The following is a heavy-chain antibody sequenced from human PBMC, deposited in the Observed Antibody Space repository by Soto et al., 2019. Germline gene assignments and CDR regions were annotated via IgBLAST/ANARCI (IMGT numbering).Heavy chain of an antibody. V-gene: IGHV5-51*01. CDR1: GYSFTSYW. D-gene: IGHD3-22*01. CDR3: ARHPRYYYDSSGYYYGKAGWFEP. Sequence: GESLKISCKGSGYSFTSYWIGWVRQMPGKGLEWMGIIYPGDSDTRYSPSFQGQVTISADKSISTAYLQWSSLKASDTAMYYCARHPRYYYDSSGYYYGKAGWFEPWGQGTLVTVSS. CDR2: IYPGDSDT. J-gene: IGHJ5*02.